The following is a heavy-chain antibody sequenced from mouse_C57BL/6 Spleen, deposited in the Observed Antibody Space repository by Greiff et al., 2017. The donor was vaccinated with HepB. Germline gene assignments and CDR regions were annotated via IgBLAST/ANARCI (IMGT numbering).Heavy chain of an antibody. V-gene: IGHV1-7*01. D-gene: IGHD1-1*01. CDR1: GYTFTSYW. CDR3: AREERVTTVVADD. CDR2: INPSSGYT. J-gene: IGHJ2*01. Sequence: VQLQESGAELAKPGASVKLSCKASGYTFTSYWMHWVKQRPGQGLEWIGYINPSSGYTKYNQKLKDKATLTADKSSSTAYMQLSSLTYEDSAVYYCAREERVTTVVADDWGQGTTLTVSS.